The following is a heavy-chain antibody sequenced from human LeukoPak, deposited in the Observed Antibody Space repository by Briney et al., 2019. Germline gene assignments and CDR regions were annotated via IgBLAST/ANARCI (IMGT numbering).Heavy chain of an antibody. Sequence: GGSLRLSCAASGLTVSSDYMAWVRQAPGKGLEWISVTYGSGATYYADSVQGRFTISRDTSNNALYLQMISLRVEDTAVYHCARLLPTSRHYFDYWGLGTLVTVSS. CDR3: ARLLPTSRHYFDY. CDR2: TYGSGAT. J-gene: IGHJ4*02. CDR1: GLTVSSDY. V-gene: IGHV3-53*01. D-gene: IGHD6-6*01.